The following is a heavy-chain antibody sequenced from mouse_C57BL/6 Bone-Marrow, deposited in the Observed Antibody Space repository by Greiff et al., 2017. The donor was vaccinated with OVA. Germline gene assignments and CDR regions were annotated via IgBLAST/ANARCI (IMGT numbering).Heavy chain of an antibody. V-gene: IGHV1-72*01. CDR3: ASAYYGSSYPGRFDY. CDR1: GYTFTSYW. Sequence: QVQLQQPGAELVKPGASVKLSCKASGYTFTSYWMHWVKQRPGRGLEWIGRIDPNSGGTKYNEKFKSKATLTVDKPSSTAYMQLSSLTSEDSAVYYCASAYYGSSYPGRFDYWGQGTTLTVSS. J-gene: IGHJ2*01. D-gene: IGHD1-1*01. CDR2: IDPNSGGT.